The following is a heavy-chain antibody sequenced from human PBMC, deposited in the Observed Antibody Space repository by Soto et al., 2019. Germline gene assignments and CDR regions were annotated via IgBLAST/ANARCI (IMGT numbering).Heavy chain of an antibody. J-gene: IGHJ4*02. D-gene: IGHD3-22*01. V-gene: IGHV4-34*01. CDR1: GGSFSGYY. CDR2: INHSGST. CDR3: ARRGDSSGYTDY. Sequence: QVQLQQWGAGLLKPSETLSLTCAVYGGSFSGYYWSWIRQPPGKGLEWIGEINHSGSTNYNPSLKSRVTISVDTSKNQFSLKLSSVTAADTAVYYCARRGDSSGYTDYWGQGTLVTVSS.